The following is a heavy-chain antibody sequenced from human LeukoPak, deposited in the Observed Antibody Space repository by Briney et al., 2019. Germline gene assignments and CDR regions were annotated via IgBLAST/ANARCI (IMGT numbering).Heavy chain of an antibody. D-gene: IGHD6-19*01. CDR2: INSDGSST. V-gene: IGHV3-74*01. J-gene: IGHJ4*02. Sequence: GGSLRLSCAASGFTFSSYGMHWVRQAPGKGLVWVSRINSDGSSTSYADSVKGRFTISRDNAKNTLYLQMNSLRAEDTAVYYCARVSVAGVLIFYFDYWGQGTLVTVSS. CDR1: GFTFSSYG. CDR3: ARVSVAGVLIFYFDY.